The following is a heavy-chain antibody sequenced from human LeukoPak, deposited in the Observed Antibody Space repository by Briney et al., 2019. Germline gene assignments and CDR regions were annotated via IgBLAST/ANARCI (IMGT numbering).Heavy chain of an antibody. J-gene: IGHJ4*02. CDR3: AKIVVITGTDYFDY. D-gene: IGHD3-22*01. CDR1: GFSFSTYN. CDR2: ITSGSTYK. V-gene: IGHV3-21*04. Sequence: GGSLRLSCAASGFSFSTYNMNWVRRAPGKGLEWVSSITSGSTYKYYADSVKGRFTISRDNSKNTVYLQVSSLRAEDTAVYYCAKIVVITGTDYFDYWGQGTLVTVSS.